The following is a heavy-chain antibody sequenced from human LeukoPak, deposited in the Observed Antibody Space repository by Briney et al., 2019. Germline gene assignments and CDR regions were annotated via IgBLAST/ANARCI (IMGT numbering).Heavy chain of an antibody. CDR3: AKDSRGFDY. CDR2: ISWNSGSI. V-gene: IGHV3-9*01. Sequence: GGSLRLSCAASGFTFDDYAMHWVRRAPGKGLEWVSGISWNSGSIGYADSVKGRFTISRDNAKNSLYLQMNSLRAEDTALYYCAKDSRGFDYWGQGTLVTVSS. J-gene: IGHJ4*02. D-gene: IGHD3-16*01. CDR1: GFTFDDYA.